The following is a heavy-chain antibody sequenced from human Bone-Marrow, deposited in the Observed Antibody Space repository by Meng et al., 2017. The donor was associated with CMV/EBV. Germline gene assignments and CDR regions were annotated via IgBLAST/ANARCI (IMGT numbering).Heavy chain of an antibody. CDR1: GFTFSRYA. CDR2: IYYSGST. Sequence: ESLKISCAASGFTFSRYAMTWIRQVPGKGLEWIGYIYYSGSTNYNPSLKSRVTISVDTSKNQFSLKLSSVTAADTAVYYCARSGSYWDAFDIWGQGTMVTVSS. CDR3: ARSGSYWDAFDI. V-gene: IGHV4-59*01. D-gene: IGHD1-26*01. J-gene: IGHJ3*02.